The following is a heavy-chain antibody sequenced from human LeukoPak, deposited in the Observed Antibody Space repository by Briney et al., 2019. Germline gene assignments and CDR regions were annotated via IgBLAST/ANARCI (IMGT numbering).Heavy chain of an antibody. V-gene: IGHV1-8*01. CDR2: MNTNSGNT. CDR3: TRGMIRGVQGP. Sequence: ASVKVSCKTSGYTFSDYDINWVRQANGQGLEWMGWMNTNSGNTGYAQKFQGRVTMTRDTSMRTAYMELSSLRSEDTAVYYCTRGMIRGVQGPWGQGTLVTVSS. D-gene: IGHD3-10*01. J-gene: IGHJ5*02. CDR1: GYTFSDYD.